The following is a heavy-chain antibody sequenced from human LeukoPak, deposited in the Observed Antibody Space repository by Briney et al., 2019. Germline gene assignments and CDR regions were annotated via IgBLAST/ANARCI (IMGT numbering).Heavy chain of an antibody. CDR1: GGTFSSYA. J-gene: IGHJ3*02. D-gene: IGHD6-13*01. CDR3: ARGWDSSSWYRAFDI. V-gene: IGHV1-8*02. CDR2: MNPNSGNT. Sequence: ASVKVSCEASGGTFSSYAISWVRQAPGQGLEWMGWMNPNSGNTGYAQKFQGRVTMTRNTSISTAYMELSSLRSEDTAVYYCARGWDSSSWYRAFDIWGQGTMVTVSS.